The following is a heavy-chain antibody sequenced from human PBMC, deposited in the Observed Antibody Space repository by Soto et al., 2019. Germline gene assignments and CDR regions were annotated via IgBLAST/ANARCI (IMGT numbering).Heavy chain of an antibody. Sequence: SQTLSLTCAISGDSVSSNSAAWNWIRQSPSRGLEWLGRTYYRSKWYNDYAVSVKSRITINPDTSKNQFSLQLNSVTPEDTAVYYCARDVGDWNYASWVRWFDPWGQGTLVTVSS. D-gene: IGHD1-7*01. V-gene: IGHV6-1*01. J-gene: IGHJ5*02. CDR1: GDSVSSNSAA. CDR2: TYYRSKWYN. CDR3: ARDVGDWNYASWVRWFDP.